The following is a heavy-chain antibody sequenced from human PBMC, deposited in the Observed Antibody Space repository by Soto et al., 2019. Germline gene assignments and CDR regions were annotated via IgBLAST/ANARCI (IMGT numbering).Heavy chain of an antibody. V-gene: IGHV4-39*01. J-gene: IGHJ4*02. D-gene: IGHD3-9*01. Sequence: SETLSLTCTVSGGSISSSSYYWGWIRQPPGKGLEWIGSIYYSGSTYYNPSLKSRVTISVDTSKNQFSLKLSSVTAADTAVYYCARFGARHYYDILTAPLYFDYWGQGTLVTVSS. CDR1: GGSISSSSYY. CDR2: IYYSGST. CDR3: ARFGARHYYDILTAPLYFDY.